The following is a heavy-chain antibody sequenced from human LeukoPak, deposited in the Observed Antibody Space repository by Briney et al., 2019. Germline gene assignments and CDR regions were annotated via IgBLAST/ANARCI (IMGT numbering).Heavy chain of an antibody. D-gene: IGHD4-23*01. CDR3: ATGDYGGIYFDF. CDR1: GYSLSELS. J-gene: IGHJ4*02. V-gene: IGHV1-24*01. Sequence: GASVKVSCKVSGYSLSELSVHWVRQAPGIGREWMGGFTPEHGETTYAQNFHGRVTMTEDTSTGTAYMELSSLRSDDTAMYYCATGDYGGIYFDFWGRGTLVTVSP. CDR2: FTPEHGET.